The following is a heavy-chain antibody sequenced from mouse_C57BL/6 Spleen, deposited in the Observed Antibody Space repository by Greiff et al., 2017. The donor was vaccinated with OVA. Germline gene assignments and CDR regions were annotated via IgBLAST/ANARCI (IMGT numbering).Heavy chain of an antibody. V-gene: IGHV3-6*01. CDR1: GYSITSGYY. Sequence: EVQVVESGPGLVKPSQSLSLTCSVTGYSITSGYYWNWIRQFPGNKLEWMGYISYDGSNNYNPSLKNRISITRDTSKNQFFLKLNSVTTEDTATYYCARDRVGYYGYAMDYWGQGTSVTVSS. D-gene: IGHD2-3*01. CDR3: ARDRVGYYGYAMDY. J-gene: IGHJ4*01. CDR2: ISYDGSN.